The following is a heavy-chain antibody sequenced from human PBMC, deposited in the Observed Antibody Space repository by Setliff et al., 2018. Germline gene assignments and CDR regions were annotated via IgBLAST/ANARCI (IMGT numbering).Heavy chain of an antibody. CDR1: GGTFSSYA. V-gene: IGHV1-69*10. J-gene: IGHJ3*02. CDR3: ASIIAAAGFGAFDI. D-gene: IGHD6-13*01. Sequence: SVKVSCKASGGTFSSYAISWVRQAPGQGLEWMGGIIPILGIANYAQKFQGRVTITADESTSTAYMELGSLRSEDTAVYYCASIIAAAGFGAFDIWGQGTMVTVS. CDR2: IIPILGIA.